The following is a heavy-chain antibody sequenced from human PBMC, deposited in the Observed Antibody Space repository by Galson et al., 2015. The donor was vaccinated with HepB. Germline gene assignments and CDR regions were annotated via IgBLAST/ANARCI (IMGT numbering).Heavy chain of an antibody. Sequence: SLRLSCAVSEFTFSDYGMHWVRQAPGKGLEWVSVLSYDGGNKFYADSVKGRFTISRDNSKNTLYLQMNSLRADDTAVYYCAKDRTPYSSFGYFDYWGQGTLVTVSS. CDR3: AKDRTPYSSFGYFDY. D-gene: IGHD6-6*01. V-gene: IGHV3-30*18. J-gene: IGHJ4*02. CDR2: LSYDGGNK. CDR1: EFTFSDYG.